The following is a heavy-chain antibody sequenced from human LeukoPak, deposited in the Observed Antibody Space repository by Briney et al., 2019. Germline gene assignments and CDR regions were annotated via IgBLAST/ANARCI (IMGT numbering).Heavy chain of an antibody. D-gene: IGHD3-3*01. CDR3: ARASGYYYPPGY. CDR2: IYYSGST. CDR1: GGSISSYY. V-gene: IGHV4-59*01. Sequence: SETLSLTCTVPGGSISSYYWSWIRQPPGKGLEWIGYIYYSGSTNYNPSLKSRVTMSVDTSKNQFSLKLSSVTAADTAVYYCARASGYYYPPGYWGQGTLVTVSS. J-gene: IGHJ4*02.